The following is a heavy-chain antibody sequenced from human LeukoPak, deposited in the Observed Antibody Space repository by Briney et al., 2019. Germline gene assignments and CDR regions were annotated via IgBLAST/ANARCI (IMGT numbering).Heavy chain of an antibody. CDR1: EFTFSSYN. Sequence: GGSLRLSCAGSEFTFSSYNMNWVRQAPGKGLEWVSSISSSSAYIYYADSVKGRFTISRDNAKNSLYLQMNSLRAEDTAVYYCAREIFWSGYFSNLHFDYWGRGTLVTVSS. CDR3: AREIFWSGYFSNLHFDY. CDR2: ISSSSAYI. V-gene: IGHV3-21*01. J-gene: IGHJ4*02. D-gene: IGHD3-3*01.